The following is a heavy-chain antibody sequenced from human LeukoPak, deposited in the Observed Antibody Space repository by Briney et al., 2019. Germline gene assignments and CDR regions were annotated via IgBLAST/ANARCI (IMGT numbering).Heavy chain of an antibody. Sequence: ASVKVSCKVSGYTLTELSMHWVRQAPRKGLEWMGGFDPEDGETIYAQKFQGRVTMTEDTSTDTAYMELSSLRSEDTAVYYCATGNPDIVVVPAAIGGMDVWGKGTTVTVSS. V-gene: IGHV1-24*01. D-gene: IGHD2-2*01. CDR1: GYTLTELS. J-gene: IGHJ6*04. CDR3: ATGNPDIVVVPAAIGGMDV. CDR2: FDPEDGET.